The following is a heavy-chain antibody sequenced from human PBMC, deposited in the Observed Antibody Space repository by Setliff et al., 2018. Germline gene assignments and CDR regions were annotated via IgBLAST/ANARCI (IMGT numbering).Heavy chain of an antibody. Sequence: GGSLRLSCAASGFRFSDLYMSWVRQVPGKGLEWLSKISGAGTTVYYADSVRGRFTISRDNAKNSLYLQMNSLRAEDSAVYYCAGQGPIFGSGLIPGFDQWGQGTMVTSPQ. V-gene: IGHV3-11*04. D-gene: IGHD3-3*01. CDR2: ISGAGTTV. J-gene: IGHJ4*02. CDR3: AGQGPIFGSGLIPGFDQ. CDR1: GFRFSDLY.